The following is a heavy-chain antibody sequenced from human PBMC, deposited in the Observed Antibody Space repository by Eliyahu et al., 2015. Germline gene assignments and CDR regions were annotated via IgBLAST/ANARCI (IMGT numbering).Heavy chain of an antibody. Sequence: EVQLEQSRAEVKKSGQSLKISCKGSGYSFRNYWIAWVRHXPVKALESIGIIXPGXSTTRFSPSFQGQVSMSADMSIDTVFLQWSALRPSDTAVYYCARHGSDFASEPPVPPDAGDLYHGLDVWGQGTTVSVSS. J-gene: IGHJ6*01. D-gene: IGHD1-14*01. CDR3: ARHGSDFASEPPVPPDAGDLYHGLDV. V-gene: IGHV5-51*01. CDR2: IXPGXSTT. CDR1: GYSFRNYW.